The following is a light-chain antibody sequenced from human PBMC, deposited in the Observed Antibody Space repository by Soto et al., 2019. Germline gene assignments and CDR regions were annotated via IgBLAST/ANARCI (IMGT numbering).Light chain of an antibody. J-gene: IGLJ2*01. CDR3: VAWDDSLNGYVV. CDR2: SNN. V-gene: IGLV1-44*01. CDR1: SSNIGSNT. Sequence: QSMLTQPPSASGTPGQRVTISCSGSSSNIGSNTVNWYQQLPGTAPKLVIYSNNQRPSGVPDRLSGSKSGTSASLAISGLQSEDEADYYCVAWDDSLNGYVVFGGGTKVTVL.